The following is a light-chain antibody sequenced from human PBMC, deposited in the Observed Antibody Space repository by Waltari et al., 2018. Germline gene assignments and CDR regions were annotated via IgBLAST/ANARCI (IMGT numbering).Light chain of an antibody. CDR1: QSIGRS. J-gene: IGKJ1*01. V-gene: IGKV3-20*01. CDR3: QHYVRLPAT. CDR2: AAS. Sequence: EIVLTQSPGTLSLSPGERVTLSCRASQSIGRSLAWYQQKPGQAPRLLIYAASRRATGIPDRFSGSGSGTDFSLTISRLEPEDFAVYYCQHYVRLPATFGQGTKVEIK.